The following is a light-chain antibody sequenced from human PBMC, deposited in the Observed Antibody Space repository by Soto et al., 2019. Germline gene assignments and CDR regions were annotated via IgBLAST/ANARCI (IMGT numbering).Light chain of an antibody. CDR2: INN. CDR3: AAWDDGLNGVV. J-gene: IGLJ7*01. CDR1: GSNIGGNA. Sequence: QSVLTQPPSASGTPGQSVTLTCSGGGSNIGGNAVNWYQQLPGTAPKLLIYINNQRPSGVPDRFSGSKSGTSASLAISGLQSEDEAHYYCAAWDDGLNGVVFGGGTQLTVL. V-gene: IGLV1-44*01.